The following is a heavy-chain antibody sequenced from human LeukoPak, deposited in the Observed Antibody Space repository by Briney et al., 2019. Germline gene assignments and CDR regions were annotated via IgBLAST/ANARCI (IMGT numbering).Heavy chain of an antibody. CDR3: AREGGYSGYVDY. J-gene: IGHJ4*02. D-gene: IGHD5-12*01. CDR1: GFTFSNYW. V-gene: IGHV3-7*01. Sequence: GGSLRLSCAASGFTFSNYWMSWVRQAPGKGLEWVANIKQDGSGKCYVDSVKGRFTISRDNAKNSLYLQMKSLRAEDTAVYYCAREGGYSGYVDYWGQGTLVTVSS. CDR2: IKQDGSGK.